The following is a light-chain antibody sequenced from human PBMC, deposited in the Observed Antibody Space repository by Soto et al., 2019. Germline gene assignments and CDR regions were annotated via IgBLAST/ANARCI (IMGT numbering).Light chain of an antibody. V-gene: IGKV1-5*01. CDR1: QSISSW. J-gene: IGKJ1*01. CDR3: QQYNSYAWT. CDR2: DAS. Sequence: DIQMTQSPSTLSASVGDRVTITCRASQSISSWLAWYQQKPGKAPKLLIYDASSLESGVPSRFSGSGSGTEFTLTISSLQPDDFSTSYCQQYNSYAWTFGQGNKLEIK.